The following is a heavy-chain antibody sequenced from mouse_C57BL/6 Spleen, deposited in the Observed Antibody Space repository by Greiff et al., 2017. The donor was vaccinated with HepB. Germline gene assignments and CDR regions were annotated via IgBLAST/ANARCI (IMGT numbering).Heavy chain of an antibody. CDR3: ARDGGGLPYFDY. CDR1: GFTFSDYY. CDR2: INYDGSST. J-gene: IGHJ2*01. V-gene: IGHV5-16*01. D-gene: IGHD2-2*01. Sequence: EVKLMESEGGLVQPGSSMKLSCTASGFTFSDYYMAWVRQVPEKGLEWVANINYDGSSTYYLDSLKSRFIISRDNAKNILYLQMSSLKSEDTATYYCARDGGGLPYFDYWGQGTTLTVSS.